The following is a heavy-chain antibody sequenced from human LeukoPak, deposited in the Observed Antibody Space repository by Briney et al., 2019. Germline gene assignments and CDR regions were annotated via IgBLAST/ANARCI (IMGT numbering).Heavy chain of an antibody. CDR3: ARSLYCSGGSCYSGNWFDP. J-gene: IGHJ5*02. CDR2: ISYDGSNK. Sequence: AGGSLRLSCAASGFTFSSYAMHWVRQAPGKGLEWVAVISYDGSNKYYADSVKGRFTISRDNSENTLYLQMNSLRAEDTAVYYCARSLYCSGGSCYSGNWFDPWGQGTLVTVSS. V-gene: IGHV3-30-3*01. D-gene: IGHD2-15*01. CDR1: GFTFSSYA.